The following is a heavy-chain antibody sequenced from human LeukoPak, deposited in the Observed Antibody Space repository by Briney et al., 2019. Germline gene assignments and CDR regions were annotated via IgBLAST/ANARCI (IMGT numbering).Heavy chain of an antibody. V-gene: IGHV3-21*04. Sequence: PGGSLRLSCAASGFTFSSYSMNWVRQAPGKGPEWVSSISSSSSYIYYADAVKGRFTTTRDNSKNTLYLQMNSLRAEDAAAYYCANAVHEWRAHINYWGQGTLVTVSS. CDR1: GFTFSSYS. D-gene: IGHD3-3*01. CDR3: ANAVHEWRAHINY. CDR2: ISSSSSYI. J-gene: IGHJ4*02.